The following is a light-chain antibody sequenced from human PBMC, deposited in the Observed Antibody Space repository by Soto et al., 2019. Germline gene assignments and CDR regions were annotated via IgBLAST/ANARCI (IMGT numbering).Light chain of an antibody. CDR2: AAS. J-gene: IGKJ1*01. V-gene: IGKV1-39*01. CDR3: QQSYRTPRT. CDR1: ESISNF. Sequence: IQMTQSPSSLSASVGDRVTITCRASESISNFLNWYQQKPGRAPNLLIYAASSLHKGVPSRFSGRGSGTDFKLTISSLQPEDFATYYCQQSYRTPRTFGQGTEVDVK.